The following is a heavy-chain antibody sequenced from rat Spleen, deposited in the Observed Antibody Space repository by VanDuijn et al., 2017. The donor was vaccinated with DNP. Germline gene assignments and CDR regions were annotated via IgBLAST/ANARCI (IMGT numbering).Heavy chain of an antibody. CDR1: GFTFSNYG. V-gene: IGHV5S13*01. CDR2: LTSSAAVT. Sequence: EVQLVESGGGLVQPGRSLKLSCAASGFTFSNYGMAWVRQAPGKGLEWVASLTSSAAVTYYSASVKGRFTISIDNAKSTLYLQMNSLRSEDTATYYCATVLTKGDYWGQGVMVTVSS. D-gene: IGHD3-1*01. CDR3: ATVLTKGDY. J-gene: IGHJ2*01.